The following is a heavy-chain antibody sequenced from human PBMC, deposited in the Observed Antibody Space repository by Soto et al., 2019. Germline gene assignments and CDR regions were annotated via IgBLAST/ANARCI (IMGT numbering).Heavy chain of an antibody. CDR3: ARDRFLEGIPFDY. D-gene: IGHD3-3*01. V-gene: IGHV1-18*01. CDR2: ISAYNGNT. CDR1: VYTFTIYG. J-gene: IGHJ4*02. Sequence: SVNVYCKDSVYTFTIYGISWVLQTPGQGLEWMGWISAYNGNTNYAQKLQGRVTMTTDTSTSTAYMELRSLRSDDTAVYYCARDRFLEGIPFDYWGQGTLVTVSS.